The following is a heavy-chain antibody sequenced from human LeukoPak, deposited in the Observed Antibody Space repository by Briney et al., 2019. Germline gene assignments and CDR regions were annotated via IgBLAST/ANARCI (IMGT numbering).Heavy chain of an antibody. CDR2: INPSGGST. V-gene: IGHV1-46*01. Sequence: ASVKVSCKASGYTFTSYYMHWVRQAPGQGLEWMGIINPSGGSTSYAQKFQGRVTMTRDTSTSTVYMELSSLRSEDTAVYYCARAPSFPLGYCSGGSCYSDFDYWGQGTLVTVSS. CDR3: ARAPSFPLGYCSGGSCYSDFDY. D-gene: IGHD2-15*01. J-gene: IGHJ4*02. CDR1: GYTFTSYY.